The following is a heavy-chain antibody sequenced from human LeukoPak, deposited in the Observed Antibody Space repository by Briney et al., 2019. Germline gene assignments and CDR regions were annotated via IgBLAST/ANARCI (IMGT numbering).Heavy chain of an antibody. J-gene: IGHJ5*02. D-gene: IGHD4-17*01. CDR2: IYYRGRT. V-gene: IGHV4-39*02. CDR1: NASIISSSYY. CDR3: ARERDYGDYKPFDP. Sequence: SETLSLTCSVSNASIISSSYYWGWLRQPPGKGLEWIGSIYYRGRTYYNPSLKIRVTISADTSKNQFSLNLNSVTASDTAVYYCARERDYGDYKPFDPWGQGTLVTVSS.